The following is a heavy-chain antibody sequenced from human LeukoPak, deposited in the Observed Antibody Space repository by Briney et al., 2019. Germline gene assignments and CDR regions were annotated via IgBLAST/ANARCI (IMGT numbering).Heavy chain of an antibody. D-gene: IGHD5-18*01. CDR3: ARGMVTSDAFDI. CDR1: GYTFTSCD. Sequence: ASVKVSCKASGYTFTSCDINWVRQATGQGLEWMGWMNPNSGNTGYAQKFQGRVTITRNTSISTAYMELSSLRSEDTAVYYCARGMVTSDAFDIWGQGTMVTVSS. J-gene: IGHJ3*02. CDR2: MNPNSGNT. V-gene: IGHV1-8*03.